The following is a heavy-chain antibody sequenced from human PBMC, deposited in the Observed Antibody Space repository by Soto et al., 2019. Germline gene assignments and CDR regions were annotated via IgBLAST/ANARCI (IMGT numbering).Heavy chain of an antibody. J-gene: IGHJ5*02. V-gene: IGHV1-18*01. Sequence: QVQLVQSGAEVKKPGASVKVSCKASGYTFTNYGISWVRQAPGQGLEWMGWISAYNGNTKYAQKLQGRVTMTTDTSTNTAYMDLRSLRSDDTAVYYCARGVGSGSYYNQYNWFDPWGQGTLVTVSS. CDR2: ISAYNGNT. D-gene: IGHD3-10*01. CDR3: ARGVGSGSYYNQYNWFDP. CDR1: GYTFTNYG.